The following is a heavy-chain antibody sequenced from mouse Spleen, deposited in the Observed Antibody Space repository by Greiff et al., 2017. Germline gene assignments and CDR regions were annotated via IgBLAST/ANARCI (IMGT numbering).Heavy chain of an antibody. Sequence: EVKLMESGGGLVKPGGSLKLSCAASGFTFSSYGMSWVRQTPEKRLEWVATISGGGSYTYYPDSVKGRFTISRDNAKNNLYLQMSSLRSEDTALYYCARQRTARATLYFDYWGQGTTLTVSS. CDR3: ARQRTARATLYFDY. V-gene: IGHV5-9-2*01. J-gene: IGHJ2*01. CDR2: ISGGGSYT. CDR1: GFTFSSYG. D-gene: IGHD3-2*01.